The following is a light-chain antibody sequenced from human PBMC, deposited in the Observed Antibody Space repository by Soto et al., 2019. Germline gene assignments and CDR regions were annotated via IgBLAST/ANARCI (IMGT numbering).Light chain of an antibody. CDR2: GAS. V-gene: IGKV3-20*01. CDR3: QQYGSSPMYT. J-gene: IGKJ2*01. Sequence: EIVLTQSPGTLSLSPGERATLSCRASQGVSSSYLAWYQQKPGQAPRLLIYGASGRATGIPDRFSGSGSGTDFTSTITRLEPDDLAVYYCQQYGSSPMYTFGQGDKLEIK. CDR1: QGVSSSY.